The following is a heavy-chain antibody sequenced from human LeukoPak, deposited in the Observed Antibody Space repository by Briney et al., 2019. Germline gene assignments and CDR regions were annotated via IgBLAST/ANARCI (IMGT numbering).Heavy chain of an antibody. CDR1: GDSISSYY. CDR2: IYYSGST. J-gene: IGHJ4*02. Sequence: SETLSLTCTVSGDSISSYYWSWIRQPPGKGLEWIGYIYYSGSTNYNPSLKSRVTISVDTSKNQFSLKLSSVTAADTAVYYCARATKWLVRGSYYFDYWGQGTLVTVSS. D-gene: IGHD6-19*01. V-gene: IGHV4-59*01. CDR3: ARATKWLVRGSYYFDY.